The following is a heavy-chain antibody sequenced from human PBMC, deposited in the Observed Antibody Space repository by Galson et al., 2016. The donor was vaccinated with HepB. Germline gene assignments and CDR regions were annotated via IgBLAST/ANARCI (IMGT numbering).Heavy chain of an antibody. J-gene: IGHJ4*02. CDR3: ARSWGRGSQTYPLEH. Sequence: SLRLSCAASGFTFSTHYMSWVRQAPGKGLEWVANIEQDGTDKYYVDSVKGRFTISRDNAKNSLFLQMNSLRAEDTAVYYCARSWGRGSQTYPLEHWGQGT. V-gene: IGHV3-7*01. D-gene: IGHD1-26*01. CDR2: IEQDGTDK. CDR1: GFTFSTHY.